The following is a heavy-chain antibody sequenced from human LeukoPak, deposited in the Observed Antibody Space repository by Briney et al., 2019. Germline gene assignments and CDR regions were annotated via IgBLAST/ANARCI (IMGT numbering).Heavy chain of an antibody. Sequence: PSETLSLTYTVSGASISNHYWSWIRQPPGKGLEWIGYLLYSGSTIYNPSLNSRITISADTSKRQFYLQLSSVTAADTAVYYCARECSGGNCYSSVFGFESWGHGTMVTVSS. CDR1: GASISNHY. V-gene: IGHV4-59*11. J-gene: IGHJ3*02. CDR3: ARECSGGNCYSSVFGFES. D-gene: IGHD2-15*01. CDR2: LLYSGST.